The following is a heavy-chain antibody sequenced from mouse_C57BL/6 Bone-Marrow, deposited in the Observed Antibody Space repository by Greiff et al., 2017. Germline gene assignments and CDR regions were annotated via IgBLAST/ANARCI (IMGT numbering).Heavy chain of an antibody. CDR3: ARWLLLFDY. CDR2: INPYNGGT. J-gene: IGHJ2*01. CDR1: GYTFTDYY. Sequence: VQLQQSGPVLVKPGASVKMSCKASGYTFTDYYMNWVKQSHGKSLEWIGVINPYNGGTSYNQKFKGKATLTVDKSSSTAYMELNSLTSEDSAVYYCARWLLLFDYWGQGTTLTVSS. D-gene: IGHD2-3*01. V-gene: IGHV1-19*01.